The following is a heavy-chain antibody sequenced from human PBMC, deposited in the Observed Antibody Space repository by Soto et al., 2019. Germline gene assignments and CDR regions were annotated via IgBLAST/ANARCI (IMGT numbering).Heavy chain of an antibody. CDR2: INPSARSA. Sequence: ASVKGSCKASGYTFTNYYLHWVRQPPGQGLEWVGMINPSARSASYAQKLRGRLTMDRDTSTTTVYMELSRLTSEDTAVYYCARDNSAANGVLDHWGLGTLVTVSS. CDR1: GYTFTNYY. CDR3: ARDNSAANGVLDH. V-gene: IGHV1-46*04. D-gene: IGHD1-1*01. J-gene: IGHJ4*02.